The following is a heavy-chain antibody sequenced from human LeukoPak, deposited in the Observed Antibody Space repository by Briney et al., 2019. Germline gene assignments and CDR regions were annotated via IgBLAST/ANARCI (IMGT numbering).Heavy chain of an antibody. CDR2: ISSSSSYI. V-gene: IGHV3-21*04. CDR1: GFTFSSYS. J-gene: IGHJ4*02. CDR3: AKVASGSYYNWPFDY. Sequence: PGGSLRLSCAASGFTFSSYSINWVRQAPGKGLEWVSSISSSSSYIYYADSVKGRFTISRDNAKNSLYLQMNSLRAEDTAVYYCAKVASGSYYNWPFDYWGQGTLVTVSS. D-gene: IGHD1-26*01.